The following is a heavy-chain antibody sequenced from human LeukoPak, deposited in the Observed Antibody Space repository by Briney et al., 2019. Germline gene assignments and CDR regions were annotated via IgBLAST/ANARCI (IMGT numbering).Heavy chain of an antibody. CDR2: ISAYNGNT. D-gene: IGHD6-13*01. J-gene: IGHJ4*02. CDR3: ARDSRIAAAGTFDY. V-gene: IGHV1-18*01. CDR1: GYTFTSYG. Sequence: ASVKVSCKASGYTFTSYGISWVRQAPGQGLEWMGWISAYNGNTNYAQKLQGRVTMTTDTSTSTAYMELRSLRSDDTAVYYCARDSRIAAAGTFDYWGQGTLVTVPS.